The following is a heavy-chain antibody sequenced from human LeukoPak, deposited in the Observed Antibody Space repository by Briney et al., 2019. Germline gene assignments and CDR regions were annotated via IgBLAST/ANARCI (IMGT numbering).Heavy chain of an antibody. CDR1: GYTFTSYG. V-gene: IGHV1-18*01. CDR3: AREGAIHQYSYGSYYYYGMDV. Sequence: GASVKVSCKASGYTFTSYGISWVRQAPGQGLEWMGWISAYNGNTNYAQKLQGRVTMTTDTSTSTAYMELRSLRSDDTAVYYCAREGAIHQYSYGSYYYYGMDVWGQGTTVTVSS. J-gene: IGHJ6*02. CDR2: ISAYNGNT. D-gene: IGHD5-18*01.